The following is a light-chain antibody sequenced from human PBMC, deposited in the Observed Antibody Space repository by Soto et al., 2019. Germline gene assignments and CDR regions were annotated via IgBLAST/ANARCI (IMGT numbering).Light chain of an antibody. Sequence: DNVLTQSPDTLSVSPWERATLSCRASQSVSSNLAWYQQKPGQAPRLLIYGASTRATGIPARFSGSGSGTDFSLTISRLEPEDFAVYFCHQYGSSITFGQGTRLEIK. J-gene: IGKJ5*01. CDR1: QSVSSN. CDR2: GAS. V-gene: IGKV3-20*01. CDR3: HQYGSSIT.